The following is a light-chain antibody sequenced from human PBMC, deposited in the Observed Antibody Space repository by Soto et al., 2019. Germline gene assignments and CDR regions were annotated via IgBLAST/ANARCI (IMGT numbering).Light chain of an antibody. J-gene: IGLJ2*01. Sequence: QSALTQPPSASGSPGQSVTISCTGTSSDIGGYSFVSWYQQHPGKAPKLMIHEVSKRPSGVPDRFSGSKSGNTASLTVSGLQAEDEADYYCSSYAGSTPVVFGGGTKLTVL. V-gene: IGLV2-8*01. CDR3: SSYAGSTPVV. CDR2: EVS. CDR1: SSDIGGYSF.